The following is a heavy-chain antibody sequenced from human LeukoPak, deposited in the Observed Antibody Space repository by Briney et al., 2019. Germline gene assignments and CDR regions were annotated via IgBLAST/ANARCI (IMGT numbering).Heavy chain of an antibody. Sequence: AASVKVSCKASGYTFINYGISWMRQAPGQGLEWMGWISTYNGNTKYAQNLQDRVTMTTDTSTSTAYMELGSLGSDDTAVYYCARDQVVGATAGTFDYWGQGTLVTVSP. V-gene: IGHV1-18*01. CDR1: GYTFINYG. CDR2: ISTYNGNT. J-gene: IGHJ4*02. CDR3: ARDQVVGATAGTFDY. D-gene: IGHD1-26*01.